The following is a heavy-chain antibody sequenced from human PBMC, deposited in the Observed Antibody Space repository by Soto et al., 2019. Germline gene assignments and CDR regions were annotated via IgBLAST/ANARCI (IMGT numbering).Heavy chain of an antibody. J-gene: IGHJ4*02. CDR1: GFTFSSYA. CDR2: INGSGGST. Sequence: GGSLRLSCAASGFTFSSYAMSWVRQAPGKGLEWVSAINGSGGSTYYADSVKGRFTISRDNSKNTWYLQMNSMRADDTAVYYCAKDQPEYYDSSGYPQEDYWGQGTLVTVSS. CDR3: AKDQPEYYDSSGYPQEDY. D-gene: IGHD3-22*01. V-gene: IGHV3-23*01.